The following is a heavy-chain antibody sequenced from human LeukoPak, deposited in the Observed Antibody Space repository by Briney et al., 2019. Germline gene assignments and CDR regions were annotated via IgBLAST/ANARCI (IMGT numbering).Heavy chain of an antibody. CDR2: ISGSGGST. V-gene: IGHV3-23*01. CDR1: GFTFSNAW. Sequence: PGGSLRLSCAASGFTFSNAWMSWVRQAPGKGLEWVSAISGSGGSTYYADSVKGRFTISRDNSKNTLYLQMNSLRAEDTALYYCAKDLVIIGHDAFDIWGQGTMVTVSS. J-gene: IGHJ3*02. CDR3: AKDLVIIGHDAFDI. D-gene: IGHD3-10*01.